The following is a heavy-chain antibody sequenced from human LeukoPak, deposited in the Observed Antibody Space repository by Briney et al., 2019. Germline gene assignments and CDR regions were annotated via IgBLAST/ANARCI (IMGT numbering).Heavy chain of an antibody. CDR2: ISSSSSYI. Sequence: PGGSLRLSCAASGFTFSSYSMNWVRQAPGKGLEWVSSISSSSSYICYADSVKGRFTISRDNAKNSLYLQMNSLRAEDTAVYYCATSVDTAMVPTDYWGQGTLVTVSS. J-gene: IGHJ4*02. CDR3: ATSVDTAMVPTDY. D-gene: IGHD5-18*01. CDR1: GFTFSSYS. V-gene: IGHV3-21*01.